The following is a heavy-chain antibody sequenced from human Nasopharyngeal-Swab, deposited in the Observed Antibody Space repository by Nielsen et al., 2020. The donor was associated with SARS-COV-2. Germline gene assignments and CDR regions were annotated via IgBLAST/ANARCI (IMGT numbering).Heavy chain of an antibody. J-gene: IGHJ4*02. CDR3: AKGRTDSSS. CDR2: ISGSGRTT. Sequence: GESLKISCAASGFTISSYAISWVRPAPGKGLEWVSTISGSGRTTYYADSVKGRFTISRDISKNTLYLQMNSLRAEDTAVYYCAKGRTDSSSWGQGTLVTVSS. CDR1: GFTISSYA. V-gene: IGHV3-23*01. D-gene: IGHD6-13*01.